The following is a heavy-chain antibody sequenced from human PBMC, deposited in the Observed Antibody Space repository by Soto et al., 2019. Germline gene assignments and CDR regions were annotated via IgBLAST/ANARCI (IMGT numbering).Heavy chain of an antibody. V-gene: IGHV4-59*08. CDR3: ATLTMARKVITAFEI. CDR2: VYYSGST. J-gene: IGHJ3*02. CDR1: GDSISSYY. Sequence: QVQLQESGPGLVKPSETLSLTCTVSGDSISSYYWSWIRQPPGKGLEWIGYVYYSGSTNYNPSLKSRVTISVDTSKNQFSLKVSSVTAADTAVYYCATLTMARKVITAFEIWGQGTMVTASS. D-gene: IGHD3-10*01.